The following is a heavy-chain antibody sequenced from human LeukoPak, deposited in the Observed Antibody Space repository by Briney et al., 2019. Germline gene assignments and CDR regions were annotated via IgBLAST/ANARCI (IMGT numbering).Heavy chain of an antibody. CDR1: GFTFSSYS. Sequence: PWGSLRLSCAASGFTFSSYSMNWVRQAPGKGLEWVSSISSSSSYIYYADSVKGRFTISRDNAKNSLYLQMNSLRAEDTAVYYCAKEGSNGDFDYWGQGTLVTVSS. CDR2: ISSSSSYI. D-gene: IGHD1-26*01. CDR3: AKEGSNGDFDY. V-gene: IGHV3-21*01. J-gene: IGHJ4*02.